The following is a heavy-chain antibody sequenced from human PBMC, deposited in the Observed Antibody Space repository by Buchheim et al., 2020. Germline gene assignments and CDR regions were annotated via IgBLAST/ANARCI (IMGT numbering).Heavy chain of an antibody. Sequence: QVQLVESGGGVVQPGRSLRLSCAASGFTFSSYGMHWVRQAPGKGLEWVAVISYDGSNKYYADSVKGRFTISRDNSKNTLYLQMNSLRAEDTAVYYCAKEGQYKGRPESGSWFDPWGQGTL. D-gene: IGHD1-1*01. V-gene: IGHV3-30*18. CDR1: GFTFSSYG. CDR3: AKEGQYKGRPESGSWFDP. CDR2: ISYDGSNK. J-gene: IGHJ5*02.